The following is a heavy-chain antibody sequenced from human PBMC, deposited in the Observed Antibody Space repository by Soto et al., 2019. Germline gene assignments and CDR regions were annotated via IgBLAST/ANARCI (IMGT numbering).Heavy chain of an antibody. CDR3: ARGRYYDSRGYEHNYNDDFER. CDR2: ISSSSSYI. V-gene: IGHV3-21*01. D-gene: IGHD3-22*01. CDR1: GFTFSSYS. Sequence: PGGSRRLSCAASGFTFSSYSMNWVRQAPGKGLEWVSSISSSSSYIYYADSVKGRFTISRDNAKNSLYLQMNSLRAEDTAVYYCARGRYYDSRGYEHNYNDDFERWGQGTMVTV. J-gene: IGHJ3*02.